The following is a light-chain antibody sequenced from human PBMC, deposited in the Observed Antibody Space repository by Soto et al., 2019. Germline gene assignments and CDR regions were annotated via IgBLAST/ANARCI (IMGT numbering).Light chain of an antibody. V-gene: IGLV2-8*01. Sequence: QSALTQPPSASGSPGQSVTISCTGTSSDVGAYSYVSWYQQHPGKAPNLMIYEVSKRPSGVPDRFSGSKSGNTASLTVSGLQAEDEADYCCSSYAGSNNFVVFGGGTQLTVL. CDR2: EVS. J-gene: IGLJ2*01. CDR3: SSYAGSNNFVV. CDR1: SSDVGAYSY.